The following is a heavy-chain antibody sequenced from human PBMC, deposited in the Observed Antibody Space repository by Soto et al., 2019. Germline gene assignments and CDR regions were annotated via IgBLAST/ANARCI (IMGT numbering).Heavy chain of an antibody. D-gene: IGHD1-26*01. V-gene: IGHV3-23*01. J-gene: IGHJ3*01. CDR1: GFSFTDYP. Sequence: EVQLLESGGGLVQPGGSLRLSCAAAGFSFTDYPMTWVRQAPGKGLEWVSSISGSGATTYYADSVKGRFNISGDNSNNTLYLQMNSLSAEDTAVYYCAKRQSGSYYAAFDLWGQGTTVTVSS. CDR2: ISGSGATT. CDR3: AKRQSGSYYAAFDL.